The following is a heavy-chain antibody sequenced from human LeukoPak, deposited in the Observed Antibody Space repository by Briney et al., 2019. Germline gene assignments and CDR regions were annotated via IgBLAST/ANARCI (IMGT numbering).Heavy chain of an antibody. CDR3: ARGGVVVPKGYFDY. Sequence: PSQTLSLTCTVSGGSISSGHYYWSWIRQPAGKGLEWIGRIYTSGSTNYNPSLKSRVTISVDTSKNQFSLKLNSVTAADTAVYYCARGGVVVPKGYFDYWGQGTLVTVSS. V-gene: IGHV4-61*02. CDR2: IYTSGST. J-gene: IGHJ4*02. D-gene: IGHD2-15*01. CDR1: GGSISSGHYY.